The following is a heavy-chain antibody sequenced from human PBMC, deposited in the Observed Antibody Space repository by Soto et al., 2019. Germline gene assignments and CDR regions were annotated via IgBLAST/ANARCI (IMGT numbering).Heavy chain of an antibody. D-gene: IGHD3-10*01. CDR2: ISYDGSNK. Sequence: SLRLSCAASGFTFSSYGMHWVRQAPGKGLEWVAVISYDGSNKYYADSVKGRFTISRDNSKNTLYLQMNSLRAEDTAVYYCAKDHPWFGELLYDFVKDVWGQGTTVTVSS. J-gene: IGHJ6*02. CDR1: GFTFSSYG. CDR3: AKDHPWFGELLYDFVKDV. V-gene: IGHV3-30*18.